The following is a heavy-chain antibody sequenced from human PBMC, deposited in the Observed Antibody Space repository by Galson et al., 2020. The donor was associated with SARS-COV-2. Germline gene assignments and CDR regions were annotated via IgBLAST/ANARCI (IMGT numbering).Heavy chain of an antibody. CDR3: ARGPYSSSWSPNYYGMDV. CDR2: MNPNSGTT. J-gene: IGHJ6*02. Sequence: ASVKVSCKASGYTFTSYDINWVRQATGQGPEWMGWMNPNSGTTGYAQKFQGRVTMTRNTSISTAYMELSSLRSEDTAVYYCARGPYSSSWSPNYYGMDVWGQGTTVTVSS. V-gene: IGHV1-8*01. D-gene: IGHD6-13*01. CDR1: GYTFTSYD.